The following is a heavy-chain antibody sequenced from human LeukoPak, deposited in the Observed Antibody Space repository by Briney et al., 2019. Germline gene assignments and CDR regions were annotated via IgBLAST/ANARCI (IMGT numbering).Heavy chain of an antibody. Sequence: PSETLSLTSTVSGGSVSSVSYYWSWIRQPPGKGLEWIGYIYYSGSTNYNPSLKSRVTISVDTSKNQFSLKLSSVTAADTAVYYCARAPIKADVLRYFDWLYYFDYWGQGTLVTVSS. CDR1: GGSVSSVSYY. CDR2: IYYSGST. V-gene: IGHV4-61*01. D-gene: IGHD3-9*01. CDR3: ARAPIKADVLRYFDWLYYFDY. J-gene: IGHJ4*02.